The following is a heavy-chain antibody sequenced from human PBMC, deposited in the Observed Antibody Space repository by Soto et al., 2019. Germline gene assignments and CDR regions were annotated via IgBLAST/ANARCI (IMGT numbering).Heavy chain of an antibody. J-gene: IGHJ6*02. V-gene: IGHV1-24*01. Sequence: QVPLVQSGAEVKKPGASVKVSCKVSGYTLIELSMHWVRQAPGKGLEWMGRFDPESGERIYAQKFQGRVTMTEETSTDTAYMELSSLTSEDTAVYYCATDHQWLGDYYYGMDVWGQGTTVTVSS. CDR1: GYTLIELS. CDR2: FDPESGER. CDR3: ATDHQWLGDYYYGMDV. D-gene: IGHD6-19*01.